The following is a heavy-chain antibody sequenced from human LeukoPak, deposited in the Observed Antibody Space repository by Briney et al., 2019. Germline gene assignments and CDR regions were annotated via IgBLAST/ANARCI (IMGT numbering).Heavy chain of an antibody. CDR3: AKENQDFYDSSGYYYGY. CDR2: IRGSGGST. V-gene: IGHV3-23*01. D-gene: IGHD3-22*01. Sequence: GGSLRLSWAVSGSTFSSNAMSWVRQAPRKGLEWDSAIRGSGGSTYYADSVKGRFTICRGNSEQTTYLQVDSLRAEDTAVYYCAKENQDFYDSSGYYYGYWGQGTLVTVSS. J-gene: IGHJ4*02. CDR1: GSTFSSNA.